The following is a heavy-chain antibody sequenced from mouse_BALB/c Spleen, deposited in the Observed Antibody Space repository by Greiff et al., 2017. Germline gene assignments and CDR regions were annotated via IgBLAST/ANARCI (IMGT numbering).Heavy chain of an antibody. V-gene: IGHV1-87*01. J-gene: IGHJ3*01. Sequence: VQLQQSGAELARPGASVKLSCKASGYTFTSYWMQWVKQRPGQGLEWIGAIYPGDGDTRYTQKFKGKATLTADKSSSTAYMQLSSLASEDSAVYYCASPYVFAYWGQGTLVTVSA. CDR3: ASPYVFAY. CDR1: GYTFTSYW. CDR2: IYPGDGDT. D-gene: IGHD2-12*01.